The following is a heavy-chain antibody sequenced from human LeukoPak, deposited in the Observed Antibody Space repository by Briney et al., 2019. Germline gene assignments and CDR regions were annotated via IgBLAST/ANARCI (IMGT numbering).Heavy chain of an antibody. V-gene: IGHV5-10-1*01. CDR3: AIWQGIPGLYLCH. CDR2: IDPSDSYT. Sequence: GESLQISCKGSGYSFTSYWISWVRQMPGKGLEWMGRIDPSDSYTNYSPSFQGHVTISADKSISTAYLQWSSPKASDTAMYYCAIWQGIPGLYLCHWGQGTLGTLPS. J-gene: IGHJ4*02. D-gene: IGHD5-18*01. CDR1: GYSFTSYW.